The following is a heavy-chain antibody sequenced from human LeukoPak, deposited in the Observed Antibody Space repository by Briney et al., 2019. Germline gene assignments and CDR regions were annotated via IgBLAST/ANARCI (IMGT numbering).Heavy chain of an antibody. CDR3: ATSMVRGL. V-gene: IGHV4-39*07. J-gene: IGHJ4*02. CDR1: GGSISSSSYY. CDR2: IYYSGST. Sequence: PSETLSLTCTVSGGSISSSSYYWGWIRQPPGKGLEWIGSIYYSGSTYYNPSLKSRVTISVDTSKNQFSLELRSVTAADTAVYYCATSMVRGLWGQGTLVTVSS. D-gene: IGHD3-10*01.